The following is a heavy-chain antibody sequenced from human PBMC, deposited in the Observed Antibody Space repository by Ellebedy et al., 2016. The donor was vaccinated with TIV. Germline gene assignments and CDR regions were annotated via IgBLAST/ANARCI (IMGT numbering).Heavy chain of an antibody. J-gene: IGHJ5*02. CDR2: ISGYNGNT. CDR3: ARTYYDILTDYYIGQFDP. CDR1: GYTFSSYA. D-gene: IGHD3-9*01. V-gene: IGHV1-18*01. Sequence: AASVKVSCKASGYTFSSYAISWVRQAPGQGLEWMGWISGYNGNTNYAQKLQGRVTMTVDTSTSTAYMELRSLRSDDTAVYYCARTYYDILTDYYIGQFDPWGQGTLVTVSS.